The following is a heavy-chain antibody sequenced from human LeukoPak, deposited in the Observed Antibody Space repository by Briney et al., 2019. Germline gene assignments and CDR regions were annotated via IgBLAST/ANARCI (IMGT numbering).Heavy chain of an antibody. CDR2: ISSSSYI. CDR1: GFTFSSYS. V-gene: IGHV3-21*04. D-gene: IGHD1-26*01. CDR3: ADAIVGASPGY. Sequence: PGGSLRLSCTASGFTFSSYSMNWVRQAPGKGLEWVSSISSSSYIYYADSVKGRFTISRDNSKNTLYLQMNSLRAEDTAVYYCADAIVGASPGYWGQGTLVTVSS. J-gene: IGHJ4*02.